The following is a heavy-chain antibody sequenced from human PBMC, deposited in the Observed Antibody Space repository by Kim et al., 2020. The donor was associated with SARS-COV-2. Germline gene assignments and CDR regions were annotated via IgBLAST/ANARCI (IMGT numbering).Heavy chain of an antibody. Sequence: GGSLRLSCAASGFTFSSYAMSWVRQAPGKGLEWVSAISGSGGSTYYADSVKGRFTISRDNSKNTLYLQMNSLRAEDTAVYYCAKAPGYYGSGSPSFDYWGQGTLVTVSS. CDR2: ISGSGGST. CDR1: GFTFSSYA. CDR3: AKAPGYYGSGSPSFDY. D-gene: IGHD3-10*01. J-gene: IGHJ4*02. V-gene: IGHV3-23*01.